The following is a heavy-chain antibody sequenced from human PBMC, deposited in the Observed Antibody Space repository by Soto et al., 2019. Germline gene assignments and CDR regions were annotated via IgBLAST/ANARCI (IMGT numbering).Heavy chain of an antibody. CDR3: ARAITAVPGFDY. Sequence: PSQTLSLTCAISGDSVSNNSAAWNWIRQSPSRGLEWLGRTYYRSKWYSDYAVSVKSRVTINPDTSKNQFSLQLNSVTPEDMAVYYCARAITAVPGFDYWGQGAPVTVSS. CDR2: TYYRSKWYS. CDR1: GDSVSNNSAA. D-gene: IGHD6-19*01. V-gene: IGHV6-1*01. J-gene: IGHJ4*02.